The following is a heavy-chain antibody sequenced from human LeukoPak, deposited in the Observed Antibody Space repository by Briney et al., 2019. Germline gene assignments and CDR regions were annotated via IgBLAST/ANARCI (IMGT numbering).Heavy chain of an antibody. V-gene: IGHV3-21*01. CDR1: GFTFSSYS. CDR2: ISSSSSYI. J-gene: IGHJ6*02. Sequence: PGGSLRLPCAASGFTFSSYSMNWLRQAPGKGLEWVSSISSSSSYIYYADSVKGRFTISRDNAKNSLYLQMNSLRAEDTAVYYCARDGYRAAAYYGMDVWGQGTTVTVSS. CDR3: ARDGYRAAAYYGMDV. D-gene: IGHD6-13*01.